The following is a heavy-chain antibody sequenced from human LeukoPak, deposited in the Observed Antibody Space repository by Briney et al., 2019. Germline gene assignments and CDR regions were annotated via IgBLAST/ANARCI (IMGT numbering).Heavy chain of an antibody. CDR3: ARDGRGYSYGYYFDY. CDR2: IYSGCST. J-gene: IGHJ4*02. D-gene: IGHD5-18*01. CDR1: GCTVSSNY. Sequence: GWALRLSCAGSGCTVSSNYLIWLRQAPGQGRNGVAFIYSGCSTYYAASVKGRFTLSRDNYKNTLYLPMNSLRAEDTAVYYCARDGRGYSYGYYFDYWGQGTLVTVSS. V-gene: IGHV3-53*01.